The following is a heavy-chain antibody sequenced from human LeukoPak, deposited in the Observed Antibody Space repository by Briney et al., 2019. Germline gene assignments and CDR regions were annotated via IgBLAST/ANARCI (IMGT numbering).Heavy chain of an antibody. CDR1: GYTFTSYA. D-gene: IGHD5-12*01. CDR3: ARSRLSGYDYYYGMDV. Sequence: GASVKVSCKASGYTFTSYAMNWVRQAPGQGLEWMGWINTNTGNPTYAQGFTGRFVFSLDTSVSTAYLQISSLKAEDTAVYYCARSRLSGYDYYYGMDVWGQGTTVTVSS. J-gene: IGHJ6*02. V-gene: IGHV7-4-1*02. CDR2: INTNTGNP.